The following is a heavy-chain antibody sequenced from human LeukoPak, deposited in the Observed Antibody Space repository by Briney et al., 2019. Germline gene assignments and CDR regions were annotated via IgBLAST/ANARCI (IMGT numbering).Heavy chain of an antibody. CDR3: ARGGGSDWFDP. J-gene: IGHJ5*02. Sequence: AETLSLTCTVTGGSISSYYWSWIRQPPGKGLEWIGYIYYSGSTNYNPSLKSRVTISVDTSKNQFSLKLSSVTAADTAVYYCARGGGSDWFDPWGQGTLVTVSS. V-gene: IGHV4-59*01. CDR2: IYYSGST. CDR1: GGSISSYY. D-gene: IGHD3-3*01.